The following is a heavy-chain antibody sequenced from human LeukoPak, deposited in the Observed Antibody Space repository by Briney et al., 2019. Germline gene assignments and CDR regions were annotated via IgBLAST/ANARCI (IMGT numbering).Heavy chain of an antibody. CDR1: GGSISSVDYY. CDR3: ARGQTHVDKGFWYFDY. Sequence: PSQTLSLTCTVSGGSISSVDYYWSWIRQPPGKGLEWIGYIYYSGSTYYDPSLKSRVMISVDASKNQFSLKLSSVIAADTAVYYCARGQTHVDKGFWYFDYWGQGTLVTVSS. J-gene: IGHJ4*02. V-gene: IGHV4-30-4*01. CDR2: IYYSGST. D-gene: IGHD3-3*01.